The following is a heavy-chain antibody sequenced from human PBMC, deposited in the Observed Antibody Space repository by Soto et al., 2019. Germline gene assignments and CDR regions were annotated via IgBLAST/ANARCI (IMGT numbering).Heavy chain of an antibody. J-gene: IGHJ6*02. CDR2: IIPISGTA. CDR1: GGTFSSYA. CDR3: ARSQCSSTSFDIYYCYSYGMDV. V-gene: IGHV1-69*01. D-gene: IGHD2-2*01. Sequence: QVQLVQSGAEVKKPGSSVKVSCKASGGTFSSYAISWVRQAPGQGLEWMGGIIPISGTANYAQKFQGRVTITADESTRAAYMELCSLWSEDTAVYYWARSQCSSTSFDIYYCYSYGMDVWGQGTTVTVSS.